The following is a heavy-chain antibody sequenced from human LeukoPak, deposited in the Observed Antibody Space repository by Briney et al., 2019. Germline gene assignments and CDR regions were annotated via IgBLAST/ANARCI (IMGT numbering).Heavy chain of an antibody. Sequence: PSETLSLTCTVSGGSISSSSYYWGWIRQPPGKGLEWIGSIYYSGSTYCNPSLKSRVTISVDTSKNQFSLKLSSVTAADTAVYYCARMEDIVVVWGTGRPRDYWGQGTLVTVSS. D-gene: IGHD2-2*01. J-gene: IGHJ4*02. V-gene: IGHV4-39*01. CDR2: IYYSGST. CDR1: GGSISSSSYY. CDR3: ARMEDIVVVWGTGRPRDY.